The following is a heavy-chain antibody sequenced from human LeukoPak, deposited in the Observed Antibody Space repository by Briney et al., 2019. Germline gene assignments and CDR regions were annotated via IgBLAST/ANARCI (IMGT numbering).Heavy chain of an antibody. CDR2: VHPADSDT. CDR1: GYSFTSYW. D-gene: IGHD3-16*01. CDR3: ARIWLRAFDI. J-gene: IGHJ3*02. Sequence: GESLKISCKGSGYSFTSYWIGWVRQMPGKGLQWMGLVHPADSDTRYSPSFEGQVTISADKSISTAYLQWSSLEASDTAMYYCARIWLRAFDIWGQGTMVTVSS. V-gene: IGHV5-51*01.